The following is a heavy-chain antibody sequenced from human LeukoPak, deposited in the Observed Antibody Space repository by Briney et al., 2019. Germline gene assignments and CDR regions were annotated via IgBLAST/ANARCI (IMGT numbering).Heavy chain of an antibody. V-gene: IGHV3-21*01. CDR3: AREYAEWLLDYYYYMDV. D-gene: IGHD3-3*01. CDR2: ISSSSSYI. J-gene: IGHJ6*03. Sequence: GGSLRLSCAASGFTFSSYSMNWVRQAPGKGLEWVSSISSSSSYIYYADSVKGRFTISRDNAKNSLYLQMNSLRAEDTAVYYRAREYAEWLLDYYYYMDVWGKGTTVTVSS. CDR1: GFTFSSYS.